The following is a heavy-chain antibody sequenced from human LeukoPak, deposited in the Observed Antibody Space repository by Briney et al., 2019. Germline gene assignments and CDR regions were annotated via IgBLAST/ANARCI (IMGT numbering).Heavy chain of an antibody. D-gene: IGHD3-22*01. CDR1: GGSISSGSYY. Sequence: SETLSLTCTVSGGSISSGSYYWSWIRQPAGKGLEWIGRIYNGGSTNYNPSLKSRVTISVDTSKNQFSLKLSSVTAADTAVYYCARVSGITMIVVVPDDAFDIWGQGTMVTVSS. CDR3: ARVSGITMIVVVPDDAFDI. CDR2: IYNGGST. J-gene: IGHJ3*02. V-gene: IGHV4-61*02.